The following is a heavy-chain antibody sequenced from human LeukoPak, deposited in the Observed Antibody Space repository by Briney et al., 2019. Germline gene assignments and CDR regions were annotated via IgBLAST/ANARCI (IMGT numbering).Heavy chain of an antibody. J-gene: IGHJ4*02. CDR3: ARGTPRSSWFLQYFDY. V-gene: IGHV1-3*01. CDR2: INAGNGNT. D-gene: IGHD6-13*01. CDR1: GYTFSTYP. Sequence: ASVKVSCKASGYTFSTYPMNWVRQAPGQRLEWMGWINAGNGNTKYSQKFQGRVTITRDTSASTAYMELSSLRSEDTAVYYCARGTPRSSWFLQYFDYWGQGTLVTVSS.